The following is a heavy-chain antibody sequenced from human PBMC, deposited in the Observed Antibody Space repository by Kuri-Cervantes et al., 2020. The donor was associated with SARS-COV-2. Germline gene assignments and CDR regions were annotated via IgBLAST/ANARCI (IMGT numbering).Heavy chain of an antibody. CDR1: GGTFSTYS. CDR2: IMPIFGTA. Sequence: SVNVSCKDSGGTFSTYSISWVRQAPGQGLEWMGGIMPIFGTANYAQKFQGRVTITTDESTSTAYMELRSQRSEDTAVYYCAREVGAYFDYWGQGTLVTVSS. V-gene: IGHV1-69*05. D-gene: IGHD1-26*01. J-gene: IGHJ4*02. CDR3: AREVGAYFDY.